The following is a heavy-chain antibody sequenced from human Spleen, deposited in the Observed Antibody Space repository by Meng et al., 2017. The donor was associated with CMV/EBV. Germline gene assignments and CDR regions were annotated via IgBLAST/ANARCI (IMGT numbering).Heavy chain of an antibody. V-gene: IGHV3-23*04. J-gene: IGHJ4*02. D-gene: IGHD3-16*01. CDR1: GFTFSNAW. Sequence: EVRGVESGGGLVKPGGSLRLSLAASGFTFSNAWMGLVRRAPGKGLEWVSAISGSGGSTYYADSVKGRFTISRDNSKNTLYLQMNSLRAEDTAVYYCAGGRIWGQGTLVTVSS. CDR2: ISGSGGST. CDR3: AGGRI.